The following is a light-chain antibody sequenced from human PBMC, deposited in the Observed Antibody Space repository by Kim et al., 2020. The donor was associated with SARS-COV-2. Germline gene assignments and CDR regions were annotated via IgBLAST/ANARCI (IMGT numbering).Light chain of an antibody. Sequence: SYELTQPPSVSVAPGKTARMTCGGNNIGGKSVHWYRQKPGQAPALVIFYDTDRPSGLPERMSGSNSGNPATLPISWVEAGGEAAFSCPVWDSSSDHPVFG. CDR1: NIGGKS. CDR3: PVWDSSSDHPV. CDR2: YDT. J-gene: IGLJ3*02. V-gene: IGLV3-21*04.